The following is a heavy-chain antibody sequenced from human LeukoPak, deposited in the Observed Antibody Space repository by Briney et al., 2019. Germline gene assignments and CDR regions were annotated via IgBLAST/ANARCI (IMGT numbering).Heavy chain of an antibody. CDR1: RYIFTGYY. J-gene: IGHJ4*02. D-gene: IGHD6-19*01. Sequence: ASVEVSCKASRYIFTGYYMHWVRQVPGLGLEWMGWIDPDSGGTSYAQTFQGRVTMTRDTSITTAYMELSSLRSDDTAVYYCARGPYTSAWYLDYWGQGTLVTVSS. CDR2: IDPDSGGT. CDR3: ARGPYTSAWYLDY. V-gene: IGHV1-2*02.